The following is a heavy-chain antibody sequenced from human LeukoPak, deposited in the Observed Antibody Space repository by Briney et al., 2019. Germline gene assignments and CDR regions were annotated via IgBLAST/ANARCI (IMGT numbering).Heavy chain of an antibody. CDR3: ARGGVRGVIITNPFDY. J-gene: IGHJ4*02. CDR2: ISSSGSTI. D-gene: IGHD3-10*01. V-gene: IGHV3-48*03. CDR1: GFTFSSYE. Sequence: GGSLRLSCAASGFTFSSYEMNWVRQALGKGLEWVSYISSSGSTIYYADSVKGRFTISRDNAKNSLYLQMNSLRAEDTAVYYCARGGVRGVIITNPFDYWGQGTLVTVSS.